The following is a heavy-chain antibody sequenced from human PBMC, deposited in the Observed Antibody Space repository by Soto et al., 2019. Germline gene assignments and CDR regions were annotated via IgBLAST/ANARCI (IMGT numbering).Heavy chain of an antibody. CDR2: TSYDGSKK. V-gene: IGHV3-30*18. D-gene: IGHD3-10*01. CDR1: GFAFGTYG. Sequence: QVQLVESGGGVVQPRRSLRLSCAASGFAFGTYGMHWVRQAPGKGLEWVAVTSYDGSKKYYADSVKGRFTISRDKSNNTVSLQMTSLRLEDTAIYYCAKDRVLADPHYSGLDVWGQGTTVAVSS. CDR3: AKDRVLADPHYSGLDV. J-gene: IGHJ6*02.